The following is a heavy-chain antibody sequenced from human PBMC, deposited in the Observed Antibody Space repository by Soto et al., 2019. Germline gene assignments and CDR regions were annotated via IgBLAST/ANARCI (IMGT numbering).Heavy chain of an antibody. J-gene: IGHJ4*02. V-gene: IGHV1-24*01. D-gene: IGHD2-8*01. CDR1: GYTLTELS. Sequence: QVQLVQSGAEVKKPGASVKVSCKVSGYTLTELSMNWVRQAPGKGLEWMGGFDPEDGETIYAQKFQGRVTMTEDTSTDTAYMELSSLSSEDTSVYYCATVGERYCTNGVCAPTDYGGEGTLVTVSS. CDR3: ATVGERYCTNGVCAPTDY. CDR2: FDPEDGET.